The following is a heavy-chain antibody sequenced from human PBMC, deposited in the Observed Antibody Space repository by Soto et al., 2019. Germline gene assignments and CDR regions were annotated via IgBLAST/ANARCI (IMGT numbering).Heavy chain of an antibody. V-gene: IGHV3-23*01. Sequence: EVQLLESGGGLSQPGGSLRLSCAASGLTFSHYAMSWVRQAPGKGRQWVSTIFGSGAPTHYADSVKGRFGISRDNSNNMLFLEMNSLKDEDTAVYYCTREASSWGFAFDLWGQGTRVAVSS. CDR1: GLTFSHYA. CDR3: TREASSWGFAFDL. CDR2: IFGSGAPT. J-gene: IGHJ3*01. D-gene: IGHD3-16*01.